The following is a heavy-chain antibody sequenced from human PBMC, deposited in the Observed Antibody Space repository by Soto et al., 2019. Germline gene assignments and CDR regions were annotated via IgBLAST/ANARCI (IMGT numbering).Heavy chain of an antibody. CDR2: ISGSGGST. D-gene: IGHD6-13*01. Sequence: GGSLRLSCAASGFIFNSYAMSWVRQAPGKGLEWVSAISGSGGSTYYADSVKGRFAISRDNSKNTLYLQMSSLRAEDTAVYYCVVGSSSTLNYFDYWGQGTLVTVSS. CDR3: VVGSSSTLNYFDY. V-gene: IGHV3-23*01. J-gene: IGHJ4*02. CDR1: GFIFNSYA.